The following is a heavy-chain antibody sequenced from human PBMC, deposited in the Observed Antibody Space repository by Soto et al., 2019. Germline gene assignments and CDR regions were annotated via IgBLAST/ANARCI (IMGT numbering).Heavy chain of an antibody. J-gene: IGHJ6*01. Sequence: PGGSLRLSCAASGFTVSSNYMSWVRQAPGKGLEWVSVIYSGGSTYYADSVKGRFTISRDNSKNTLYLQMNSLRAEDTAVYYCARDVLGYYDSSGFQGDYYYGMDVWGQGTTVTVSS. CDR1: GFTVSSNY. CDR2: IYSGGST. CDR3: ARDVLGYYDSSGFQGDYYYGMDV. D-gene: IGHD3-22*01. V-gene: IGHV3-53*01.